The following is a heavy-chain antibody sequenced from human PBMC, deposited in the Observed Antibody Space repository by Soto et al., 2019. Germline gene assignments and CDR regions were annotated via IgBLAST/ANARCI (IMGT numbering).Heavy chain of an antibody. Sequence: EVQLVESGGGLVQPGRSLRLSCAASGFTFDDYAMHWVRQAPGKGLEWVSGISWNSGSIGYADSVKGRFTISRDNAKNALYLQMNSLRAEDTALYYCAKVMPHYDILTGYPVGEYYFDYWGQGTLVTVSS. V-gene: IGHV3-9*01. CDR3: AKVMPHYDILTGYPVGEYYFDY. CDR1: GFTFDDYA. J-gene: IGHJ4*02. CDR2: ISWNSGSI. D-gene: IGHD3-9*01.